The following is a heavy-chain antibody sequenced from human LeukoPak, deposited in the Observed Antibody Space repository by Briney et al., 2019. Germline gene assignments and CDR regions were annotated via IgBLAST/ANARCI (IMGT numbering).Heavy chain of an antibody. D-gene: IGHD6-19*01. CDR2: ISYDGSNK. CDR3: ARPLIAVAGPGDY. J-gene: IGHJ4*02. V-gene: IGHV3-30-3*01. CDR1: GFTFSSYA. Sequence: GGSLRLSCAASGFTFSSYAMHWVRQAPGKGLEWVAVISYDGSNKYYADSVKGRFTISRDNSKNTLYLQMNSLRAEDTAVYYCARPLIAVAGPGDYWGQGTLVTVSS.